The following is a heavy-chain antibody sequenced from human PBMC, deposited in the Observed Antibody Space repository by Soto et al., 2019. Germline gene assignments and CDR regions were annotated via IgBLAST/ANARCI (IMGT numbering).Heavy chain of an antibody. CDR1: GGSISSGRYY. V-gene: IGHV4-31*03. CDR2: IYYSGST. CDR3: ARDRIYDPLDYYYVMDV. Sequence: SETLSLTCTVSGGSISSGRYYWSWIPQNPGKGLEWIGYIYYSGSTYYNPSLKSRGTISVDTSKNQFSLKLSSVTAADMAVYYGARDRIYDPLDYYYVMDVWGQGTTVTVSS. J-gene: IGHJ6*02. D-gene: IGHD3-22*01.